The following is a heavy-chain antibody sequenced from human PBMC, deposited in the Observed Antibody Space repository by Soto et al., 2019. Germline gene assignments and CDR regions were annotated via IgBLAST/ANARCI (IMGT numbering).Heavy chain of an antibody. CDR1: GFTFSSYA. V-gene: IGHV3-23*01. CDR3: AKDHIGLWFGESYRLDY. Sequence: PGGSLRLSCAASGFTFSSYAMSWVRQAPGKGLEWVSAISGSGGSTYYADSVKGRFTISRDNSKNTLYLQMNSLRAEDTAVYYCAKDHIGLWFGESYRLDYWGQGTLVTVSS. CDR2: ISGSGGST. D-gene: IGHD3-10*01. J-gene: IGHJ4*02.